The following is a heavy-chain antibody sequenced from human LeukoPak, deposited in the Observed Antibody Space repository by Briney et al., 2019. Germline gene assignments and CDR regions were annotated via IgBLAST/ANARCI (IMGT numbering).Heavy chain of an antibody. CDR2: IWYDGSNK. CDR1: GFTFSSYS. Sequence: GGSLRPSCAASGFTFSSYSMHWVRQAPGKGLEWVAVIWYDGSNKYYADSVKGRFTISRDNSKNMLYLQMNSLRAEDTAVYYCARDYLDWYFDLWGRGTLVTVSS. J-gene: IGHJ2*01. V-gene: IGHV3-33*01. CDR3: ARDYLDWYFDL.